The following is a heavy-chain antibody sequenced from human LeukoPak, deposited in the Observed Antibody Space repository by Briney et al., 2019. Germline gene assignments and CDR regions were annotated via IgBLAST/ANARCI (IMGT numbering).Heavy chain of an antibody. D-gene: IGHD3-22*01. V-gene: IGHV3-30*02. J-gene: IGHJ3*02. CDR3: ARVRSSYYYESSGYYHYDAFDI. CDR2: IRYDGSNK. Sequence: SGGSLRLSCAASGFTFSSYGMHWVRQAPGKGLEWVAFIRYDGSNKYYADSVRGRLTISGDNAKNSLYLQMNSLRAEDTAVYYCARVRSSYYYESSGYYHYDAFDIWGQGTMVTVSS. CDR1: GFTFSSYG.